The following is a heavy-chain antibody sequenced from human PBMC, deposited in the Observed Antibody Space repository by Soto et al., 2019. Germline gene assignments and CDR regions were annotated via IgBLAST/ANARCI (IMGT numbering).Heavy chain of an antibody. Sequence: VQLVQSGAEVKKPGASVKVSCKASGYIFTDYYIHWVRQAPGQGLEWMGWINPNSGATTFAQKFQGWVPMTRDTSISTADLGLSRLRSADTAVYYRATDLRKFIGFSGLDVWGQGTTVTVS. D-gene: IGHD3-10*01. CDR3: ATDLRKFIGFSGLDV. J-gene: IGHJ6*02. V-gene: IGHV1-2*04. CDR2: INPNSGAT. CDR1: GYIFTDYY.